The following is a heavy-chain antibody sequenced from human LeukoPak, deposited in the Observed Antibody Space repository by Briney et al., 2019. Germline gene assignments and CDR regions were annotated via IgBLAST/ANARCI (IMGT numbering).Heavy chain of an antibody. D-gene: IGHD6-19*01. CDR1: GFTFSSYA. CDR2: ISYDGSNK. Sequence: GFLRLSCAASGFTFSSYAMHWVRQAPGKGLEWVAVISYDGSNKYYADSVKGRFTISRDNSKNTLYLQMNSLRAEDTAVYYCARDSQIAVAGTERGQPEDYWGQGTLVTVSS. V-gene: IGHV3-30-3*01. CDR3: ARDSQIAVAGTERGQPEDY. J-gene: IGHJ4*02.